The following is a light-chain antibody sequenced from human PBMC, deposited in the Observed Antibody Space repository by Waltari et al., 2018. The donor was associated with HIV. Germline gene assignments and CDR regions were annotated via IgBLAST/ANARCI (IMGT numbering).Light chain of an antibody. CDR2: GNK. V-gene: IGLV1-40*01. Sequence: QSMLTQPPSVSGAPGQRVTIPCTGSSSTIGADYDVHWYQQIPGTAPKLLISGNKNRPSGVPDRFSASKSGTSASLTISGLQAEDEADYSCQSYDISLSASVVFGGGTRLTVL. CDR1: SSTIGADYD. CDR3: QSYDISLSASVV. J-gene: IGLJ2*01.